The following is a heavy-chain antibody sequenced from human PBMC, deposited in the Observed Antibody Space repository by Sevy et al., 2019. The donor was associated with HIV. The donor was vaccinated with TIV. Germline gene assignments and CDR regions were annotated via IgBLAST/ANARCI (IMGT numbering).Heavy chain of an antibody. CDR1: GFTFSDYY. D-gene: IGHD3-22*01. V-gene: IGHV3-11*01. Sequence: GGSLRLSCAASGFTFSDYYMSWIRQAPGKGLEWVSYIDRSGSTINYADSVKGRITISRDNAKKSVYLQINSLRAEDTAVYYCARENTMIEEPGWFDPWGQGTLVTVSS. J-gene: IGHJ5*02. CDR3: ARENTMIEEPGWFDP. CDR2: IDRSGSTI.